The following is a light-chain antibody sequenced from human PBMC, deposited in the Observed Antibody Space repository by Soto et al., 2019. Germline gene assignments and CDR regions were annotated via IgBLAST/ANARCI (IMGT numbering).Light chain of an antibody. CDR2: EVS. Sequence: QSALTQPPSVSGSPGQSVTISCTGTSSDVGSYNRVSWYQQPPGTAPKLMISEVSNRPSGVPDRFSGSKSGNTASLTISGLQPEDEADYYCSSFTSSSTLIFGEGTKVTVL. J-gene: IGLJ2*01. CDR3: SSFTSSSTLI. CDR1: SSDVGSYNR. V-gene: IGLV2-18*02.